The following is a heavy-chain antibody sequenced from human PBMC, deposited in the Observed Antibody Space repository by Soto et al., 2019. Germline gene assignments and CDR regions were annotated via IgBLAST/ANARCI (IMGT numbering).Heavy chain of an antibody. Sequence: ASVKVSCNASGYTFTGYYMHLVRQAPGQGLEWMGWINPNSGGTNYAQKFQGWVTMTRDTSISTAYMELSRLRSDDTAVYYCARGGSLWFGELSAYYYGMDVWGQGTTVTVSS. J-gene: IGHJ6*02. D-gene: IGHD3-10*01. CDR1: GYTFTGYY. CDR2: INPNSGGT. V-gene: IGHV1-2*04. CDR3: ARGGSLWFGELSAYYYGMDV.